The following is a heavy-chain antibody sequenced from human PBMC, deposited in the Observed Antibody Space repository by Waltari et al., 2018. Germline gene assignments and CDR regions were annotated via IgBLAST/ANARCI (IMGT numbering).Heavy chain of an antibody. D-gene: IGHD6-13*01. J-gene: IGHJ4*02. CDR3: ARGIAAAGSVGFDY. Sequence: QVQLQESGPGPVKPSETLSLTCTVSGGSISSYYWSWIRQPPGKGLEWIGYTYYSGSTNYNPSLKSRVTISVDTSKNQFSLKLSSVTAADTAVYYCARGIAAAGSVGFDYWGQGTLVTVSS. CDR2: TYYSGST. CDR1: GGSISSYY. V-gene: IGHV4-59*01.